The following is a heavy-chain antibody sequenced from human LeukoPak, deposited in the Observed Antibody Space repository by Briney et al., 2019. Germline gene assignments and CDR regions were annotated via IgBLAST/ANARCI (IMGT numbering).Heavy chain of an antibody. CDR3: ARGPYYDILTGYHYYFDY. D-gene: IGHD3-9*01. V-gene: IGHV1-2*02. J-gene: IGHJ4*02. CDR2: NPNSGGT. Sequence: NPNSGGTNYSQKFQGRVTMTRDTSISTAYMELSRLRSDDTAVYYCARGPYYDILTGYHYYFDYWGQGTLVTVSS.